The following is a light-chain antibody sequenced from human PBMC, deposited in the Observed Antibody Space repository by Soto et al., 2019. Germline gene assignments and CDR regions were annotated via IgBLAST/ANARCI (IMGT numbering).Light chain of an antibody. J-gene: IGKJ1*01. V-gene: IGKV3-20*01. CDR3: QQYGDSPWT. CDR1: QNISRS. CDR2: GTS. Sequence: EIVMTQSPVTLSVSPGERATLSCRASQNISRSLAWYQQKPGQGPSLLIYGTSTRATGIPDRFSGSGSGTDFTLTISRLEPEDFAVYYCQQYGDSPWTFGQGTKVDIK.